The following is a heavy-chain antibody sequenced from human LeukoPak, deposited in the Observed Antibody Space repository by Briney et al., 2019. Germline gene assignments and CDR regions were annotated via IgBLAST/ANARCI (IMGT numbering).Heavy chain of an antibody. Sequence: GGSLRLSCAASGFTFSSYAMHWVRQAPGKGLEYVSAISSNGGSTYYANPVKGRFTISRDNSKNTLYLQMGSLRAEDMAVYYCARDTDYDFWSGYYSGEGHAFDIWGQGTMVTVSS. CDR2: ISSNGGST. CDR1: GFTFSSYA. V-gene: IGHV3-64*01. J-gene: IGHJ3*02. CDR3: ARDTDYDFWSGYYSGEGHAFDI. D-gene: IGHD3-3*01.